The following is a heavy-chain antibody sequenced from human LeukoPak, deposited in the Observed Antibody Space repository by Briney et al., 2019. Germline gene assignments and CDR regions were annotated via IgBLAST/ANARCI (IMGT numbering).Heavy chain of an antibody. CDR2: FYNSGNTNYN. J-gene: IGHJ4*02. Sequence: PSETLSLTCTASGGSISGYYWSWIRQPAGKGLEWIGRFYNSGNTNYNNYNPSLKSRVTISVDTSKNQFSLKLSSVTAADTAVYYCARRAYDSSGLVGARSGYFDYWGQGTLVTVSS. CDR3: ARRAYDSSGLVGARSGYFDY. CDR1: GGSISGYY. D-gene: IGHD3-22*01. V-gene: IGHV4-4*07.